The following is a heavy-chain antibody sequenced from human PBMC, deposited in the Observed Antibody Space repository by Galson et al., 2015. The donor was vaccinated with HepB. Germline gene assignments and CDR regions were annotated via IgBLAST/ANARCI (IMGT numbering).Heavy chain of an antibody. D-gene: IGHD6-19*01. CDR3: ARESSGWYGIDY. CDR2: IYYSGST. J-gene: IGHJ4*02. V-gene: IGHV4-39*07. CDR1: GGSISSSSYY. Sequence: ETLSLTCTVSGGSISSSSYYWGWIRQPPGKGLEWIGSIYYSGSTYYNPSLKSRVTISVDTSKNQFSLKLRSVTAADTAVYYCARESSGWYGIDYWGQGTLVTVSS.